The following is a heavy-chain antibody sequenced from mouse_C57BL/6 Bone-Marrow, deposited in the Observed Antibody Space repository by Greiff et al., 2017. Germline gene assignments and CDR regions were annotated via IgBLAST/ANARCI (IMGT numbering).Heavy chain of an antibody. J-gene: IGHJ4*01. CDR2: IYPRDGST. V-gene: IGHV1-78*01. CDR1: GYTFTEHT. D-gene: IGHD2-1*01. CDR3: ARRGMYYGNLYARDY. Sequence: VQLQQSDAELVKPGASVKISCKVSGYTFTEHTIHWMKQRPEQGLEWIGYIYPRDGSTKYNEKFKGKAPLTADKSSSTAYMQLNSLTSEDSAVYFCARRGMYYGNLYARDYWGQGTSVTVSS.